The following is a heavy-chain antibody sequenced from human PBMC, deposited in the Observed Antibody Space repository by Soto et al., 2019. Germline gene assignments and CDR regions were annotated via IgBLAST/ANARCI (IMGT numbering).Heavy chain of an antibody. Sequence: PGGSLRLSCAAPGFIFSNFWMDWVRQAPGKGLEWVANINPDGSEKHYVDSVKGRFTISRDNAKNSLYLQMSTLTAEDSALYYCSRSLDSWGQGTRVTVS. V-gene: IGHV3-7*01. CDR2: INPDGSEK. CDR1: GFIFSNFW. CDR3: SRSLDS. J-gene: IGHJ4*02.